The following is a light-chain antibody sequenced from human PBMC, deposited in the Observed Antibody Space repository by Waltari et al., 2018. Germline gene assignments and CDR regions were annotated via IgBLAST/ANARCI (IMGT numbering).Light chain of an antibody. J-gene: IGKJ2*01. V-gene: IGKV1-39*01. CDR2: KTS. CDR3: QQSDGIPFT. Sequence: DIKMTQSPSSLSASVGDTVTITCRASQSVGRFLNWYQQRPGEAPNLLIYKTSNLQGGVPARVSGSGSGTDFTLTIDSIQPEDFATYYCQQSDGIPFTFGPGT. CDR1: QSVGRF.